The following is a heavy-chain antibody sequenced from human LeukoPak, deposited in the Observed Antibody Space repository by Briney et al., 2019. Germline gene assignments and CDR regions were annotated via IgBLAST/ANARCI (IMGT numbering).Heavy chain of an antibody. CDR1: GYTFTGYY. D-gene: IGHD6-13*01. J-gene: IGHJ6*02. Sequence: ASVKVSCKASGYTFTGYYMHWVRQAPGQGLEWMGWINPNSGGTNYAQKIQGRVTMTRDTSISTAYMELSRLRSDDTAVYYCARDLENGRSSSWYGWLDYYYYGMDVWGQGTTVTVSS. CDR2: INPNSGGT. V-gene: IGHV1-2*02. CDR3: ARDLENGRSSSWYGWLDYYYYGMDV.